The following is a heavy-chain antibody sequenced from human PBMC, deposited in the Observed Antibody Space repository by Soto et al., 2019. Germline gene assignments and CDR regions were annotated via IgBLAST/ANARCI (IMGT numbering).Heavy chain of an antibody. CDR2: INHRGNT. CDR3: ARGQDSWSGYPFDY. V-gene: IGHV4-34*01. CDR1: GGSFIGYY. D-gene: IGHD3-3*01. Sequence: SQTLRLTWAVYGGSFIGYYWSWIRQPPEKGLEWIGEINHRGNTKYNSSLKSRLTISVDTSKNQFSLNLSSVTAADTAVYYCARGQDSWSGYPFDYWGQGTSVTVSS. J-gene: IGHJ4*02.